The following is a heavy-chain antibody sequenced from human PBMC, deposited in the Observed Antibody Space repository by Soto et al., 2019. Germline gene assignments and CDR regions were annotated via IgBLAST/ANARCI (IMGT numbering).Heavy chain of an antibody. J-gene: IGHJ5*02. CDR1: GGSISNSGYY. D-gene: IGHD6-19*01. V-gene: IGHV4-39*01. CDR3: ARHYGSFDP. Sequence: QLQLQESGPGLVKPSETLSLTCTVSGGSISNSGYYWGWVRQPPGKGLEWIARVYYSGGTYSKPSLKSRVSISVDTSKSQFSLKLNSVTAADTAVYYCARHYGSFDPWGQGTLVTVSS. CDR2: VYYSGGT.